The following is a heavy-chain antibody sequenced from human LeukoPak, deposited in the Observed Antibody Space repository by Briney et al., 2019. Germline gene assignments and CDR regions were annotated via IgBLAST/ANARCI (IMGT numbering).Heavy chain of an antibody. J-gene: IGHJ5*02. V-gene: IGHV1-2*02. CDR1: GYTFTGYY. D-gene: IGHD6-6*01. Sequence: ASVKVSCKASGYTFTGYYMHWVRQAPGQGLEWMGWINPNSGGTNYAQKFQGRVTMTRDTSISTAYMELSRLRSDDTAVYYCARNPWTYSSSVSWFDPWGQGTLVTVSS. CDR2: INPNSGGT. CDR3: ARNPWTYSSSVSWFDP.